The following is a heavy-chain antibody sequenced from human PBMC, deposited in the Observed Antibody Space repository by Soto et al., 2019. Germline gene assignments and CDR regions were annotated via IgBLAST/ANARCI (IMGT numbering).Heavy chain of an antibody. CDR1: GYTFTSYA. J-gene: IGHJ6*02. D-gene: IGHD2-21*02. V-gene: IGHV1-3*01. Sequence: ASVKVSCKASGYTFTSYAMHWVRQAPGQRLEWMGWINAGNGNTKYSQKFQDRVTITRDTSASTVYMELSSLRSEDTAVYYCARDGGDCGERLIYYYYIGMDGWCQGTMLNV. CDR3: ARDGGDCGERLIYYYYIGMDG. CDR2: INAGNGNT.